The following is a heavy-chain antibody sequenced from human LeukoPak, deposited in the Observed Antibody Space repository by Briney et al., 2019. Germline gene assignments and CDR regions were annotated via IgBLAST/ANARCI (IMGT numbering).Heavy chain of an antibody. Sequence: GGSLRLSCAASGFTLSSYAMSWVRQAPGKGLEWVSAISDSGNTYHADSVKGRFTISRDGSKNTLFLQMNRLRPEDAAVYYCAKAPVTTCRGAYCYPFDYWGQGTLVTVSS. CDR3: AKAPVTTCRGAYCYPFDY. J-gene: IGHJ4*02. CDR2: ISDSGNT. V-gene: IGHV3-23*01. CDR1: GFTLSSYA. D-gene: IGHD2-21*01.